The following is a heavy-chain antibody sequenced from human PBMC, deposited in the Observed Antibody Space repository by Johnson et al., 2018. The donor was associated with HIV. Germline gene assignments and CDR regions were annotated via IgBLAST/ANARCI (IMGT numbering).Heavy chain of an antibody. D-gene: IGHD7-27*01. J-gene: IGHJ3*02. Sequence: EVQLVESGGGVVRPGGSLRLSCEGSGFSFHDYGMSWVRQPPGKGLEWVSGVNWNGESTGYADSVKGRFSISRDNVKTSLYLQMNSLRVEDTALYYCARDPSSQESRLTGDFGAFDIWGLGTMVIVSS. CDR3: ARDPSSQESRLTGDFGAFDI. CDR1: GFSFHDYG. CDR2: VNWNGEST. V-gene: IGHV3-20*04.